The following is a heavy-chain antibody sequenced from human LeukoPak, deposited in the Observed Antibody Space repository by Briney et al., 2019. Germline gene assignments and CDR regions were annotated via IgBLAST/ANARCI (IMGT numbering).Heavy chain of an antibody. V-gene: IGHV3-30-3*01. J-gene: IGHJ4*02. CDR2: ISYDGSNK. CDR1: GFTFSSYA. Sequence: GRSLRLSCAASGFTFSSYAMHWVRQAPGKGLEWVAVISYDGSNKYYADSVKGRFTISRDNSKNTLYLQMNSLRAEDTAVYYCVSFGSGRPYWGQGTLVTVSS. CDR3: VSFGSGRPY. D-gene: IGHD3-10*01.